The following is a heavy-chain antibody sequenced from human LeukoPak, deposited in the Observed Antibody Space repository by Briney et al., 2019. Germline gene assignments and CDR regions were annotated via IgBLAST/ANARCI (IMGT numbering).Heavy chain of an antibody. CDR1: GFTLSTYW. D-gene: IGHD3-22*01. CDR3: ARVVFGYYDSSSGAFDI. CDR2: INPDGSTT. V-gene: IGHV3-74*01. Sequence: GGSLRLSCAASGFTLSTYWMHWVRQAPGKGLVWVSRINPDGSTTTYADSVEGRFTISRDNAKNTLYLQMSSLRAEDTAVYYCARVVFGYYDSSSGAFDIWGQGTMVTVSS. J-gene: IGHJ3*02.